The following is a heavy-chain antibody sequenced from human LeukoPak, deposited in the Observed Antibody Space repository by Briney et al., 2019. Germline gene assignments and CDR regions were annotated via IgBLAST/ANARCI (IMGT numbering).Heavy chain of an antibody. CDR2: ISSSGSNK. V-gene: IGHV3-48*04. CDR3: ARELNGAFDP. D-gene: IGHD1-1*01. CDR1: GFTFSSYS. Sequence: GGSLRLSCAASGFTFSSYSMNWVRQAPGKGLEWVSYISSSGSNKYYADSVKGRFTISRDNAKNSLYLQMNSLRADDTAVYYCARELNGAFDPWGQGTLVTVSS. J-gene: IGHJ5*02.